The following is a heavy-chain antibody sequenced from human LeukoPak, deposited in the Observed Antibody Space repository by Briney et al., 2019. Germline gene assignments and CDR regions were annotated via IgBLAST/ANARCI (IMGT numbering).Heavy chain of an antibody. J-gene: IGHJ2*01. V-gene: IGHV4-59*01. CDR1: GGSISSYY. CDR2: IYYSGST. D-gene: IGHD5-12*01. Sequence: SETLSLTCAVSGGSISSYYWSWIRQPPGKGLEWIGYIYYSGSTNYNPSLKSRVTISVDTSKNQFSLKLSSVTAADTAVYYCARDRAMIADWYFDLWGRGTLVTVSS. CDR3: ARDRAMIADWYFDL.